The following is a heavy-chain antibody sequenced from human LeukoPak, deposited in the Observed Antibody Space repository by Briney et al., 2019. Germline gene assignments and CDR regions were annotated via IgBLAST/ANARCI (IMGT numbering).Heavy chain of an antibody. CDR1: GYTFTGYY. CDR3: ARGQVIYYDSSGYYSVDY. CDR2: INPNSGGT. J-gene: IGHJ4*02. V-gene: IGHV1-2*04. Sequence: ASVKVSCKASGYTFTGYYMHWVRQAPGQGLKWMGWINPNSGGTNYAQKFQGWVTMTRDTSISTAYMELSRLRSDDTAVYYCARGQVIYYDSSGYYSVDYWGQGTLVTVSS. D-gene: IGHD3-22*01.